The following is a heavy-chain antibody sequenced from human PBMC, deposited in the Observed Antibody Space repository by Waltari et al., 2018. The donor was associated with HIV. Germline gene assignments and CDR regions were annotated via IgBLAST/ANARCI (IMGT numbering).Heavy chain of an antibody. J-gene: IGHJ6*02. Sequence: EVQLVDSGGGLAQPGGSLRLSCAASGFTFSSYWMSWVGQAPGKGLEWVAKIKVDGSGIDYVDSVKGRFTVSRDNAKNSVYLQMNSLRVEDTAVYYCARAHVSTYCSGGTCNYGMDVWGRGTT. CDR3: ARAHVSTYCSGGTCNYGMDV. V-gene: IGHV3-7*04. CDR2: IKVDGSGI. D-gene: IGHD2-15*01. CDR1: GFTFSSYW.